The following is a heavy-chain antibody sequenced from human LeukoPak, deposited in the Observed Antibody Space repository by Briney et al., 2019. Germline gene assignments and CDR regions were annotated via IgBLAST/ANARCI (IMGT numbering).Heavy chain of an antibody. Sequence: GPLKSPLPALGFPFRGYDMDWVRQAPGKGLGGVSAFGTGGDTYYPGSVKGRFTISRENAQISLYLQMNSLRAGDTAVYYCARVDYDSSGYYYYGYWGQGTRVTVSS. D-gene: IGHD3-22*01. V-gene: IGHV3-13*01. CDR1: GFPFRGYD. J-gene: IGHJ4*02. CDR2: FGTGGDT. CDR3: ARVDYDSSGYYYYGY.